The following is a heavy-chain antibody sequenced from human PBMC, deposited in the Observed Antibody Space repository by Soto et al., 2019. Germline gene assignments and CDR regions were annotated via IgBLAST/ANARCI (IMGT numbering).Heavy chain of an antibody. CDR2: IIPILGIA. Sequence: ASVKVSCKASGGTFSSYTISWVRQAPGQGLEWMGRIIPILGIANYAQKFQGRVTITADKSTSTAYMELSSLRSEDTAVYYCAREDCSSTSCYASTYYYYMDVWGKGTTVTVSS. CDR3: AREDCSSTSCYASTYYYYMDV. D-gene: IGHD2-2*01. J-gene: IGHJ6*03. CDR1: GGTFSSYT. V-gene: IGHV1-69*04.